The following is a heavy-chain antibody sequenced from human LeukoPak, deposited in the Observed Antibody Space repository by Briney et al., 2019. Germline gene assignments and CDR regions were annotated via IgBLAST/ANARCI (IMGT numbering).Heavy chain of an antibody. CDR2: ISAYNGNT. J-gene: IGHJ4*02. V-gene: IGHV1-18*01. Sequence: GGSLRLSCAASGFTFSSYAMSWVRQAPGQGLEWMGWISAYNGNTNYAQKLQGRVTMTTDTSTSTAYMELRSLRSDDTAVYYCARGAWDYFDYWGQGTLVTVSS. CDR1: GFTFSSYA. CDR3: ARGAWDYFDY.